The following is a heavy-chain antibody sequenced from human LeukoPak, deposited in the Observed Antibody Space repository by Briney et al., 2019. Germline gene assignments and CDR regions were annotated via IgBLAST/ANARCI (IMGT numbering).Heavy chain of an antibody. CDR2: ISYDGSNK. CDR1: GFTFSSTA. CDR3: AKSYGSELYFDY. V-gene: IGHV3-30*18. J-gene: IGHJ4*02. D-gene: IGHD3-10*01. Sequence: AGGSLRLSCAASGFTFSSTAMHWVRQVPGKGLEWVAVISYDGSNKYYADSVKGRLTISRDNSKNTLYLQMNSLRAADTAVYFCAKSYGSELYFDYWGQGALVTVSS.